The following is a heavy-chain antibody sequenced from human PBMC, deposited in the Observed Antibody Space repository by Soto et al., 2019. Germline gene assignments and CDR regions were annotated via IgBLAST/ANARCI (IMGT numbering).Heavy chain of an antibody. Sequence: SETLSLTCTVSGVSISSYYWSWIRQPPGKGLEWIGYIYYSGSTNYNPSLKSRVTISVDTSKNQLSLKLSSVTAADTAVYYCARGAYSSGWFDYWGQGTLVTVSS. CDR3: ARGAYSSGWFDY. D-gene: IGHD6-19*01. J-gene: IGHJ4*02. V-gene: IGHV4-59*01. CDR2: IYYSGST. CDR1: GVSISSYY.